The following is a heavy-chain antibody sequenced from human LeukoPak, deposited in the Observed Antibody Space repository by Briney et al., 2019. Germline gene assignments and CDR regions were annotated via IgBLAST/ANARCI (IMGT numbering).Heavy chain of an antibody. CDR2: IYYSGST. D-gene: IGHD1-26*01. V-gene: IGHV4-59*01. CDR3: ASSYSGSYYDY. CDR1: GGSISSYY. J-gene: IGHJ4*02. Sequence: SETLSLTCTVSGGSISSYYWSWIRQPPGKGLEWIGYIYYSGSTNYNPSLKSRVAISVDTSKNQFSLKLSSVTAADTAVYYCASSYSGSYYDYWGQGTLVTVSS.